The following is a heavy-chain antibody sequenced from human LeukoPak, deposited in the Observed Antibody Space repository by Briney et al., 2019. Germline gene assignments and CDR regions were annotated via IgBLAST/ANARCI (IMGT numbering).Heavy chain of an antibody. CDR3: ARRGGHGGSFDY. CDR2: IYHSGST. Sequence: PSETLSLTCAVSGGSISSGGYSWSWIRQPPGKGLEWIGYIYHSGSTYYNPSLKSRVTISVDRSKNQFSLKLSSVTAADTAVYCCARRGGHGGSFDYWGQGTLVTVSS. CDR1: GGSISSGGYS. D-gene: IGHD4-23*01. V-gene: IGHV4-30-2*01. J-gene: IGHJ4*02.